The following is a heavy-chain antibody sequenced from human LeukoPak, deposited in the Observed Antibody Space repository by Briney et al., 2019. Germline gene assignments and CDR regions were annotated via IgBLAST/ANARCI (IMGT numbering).Heavy chain of an antibody. V-gene: IGHV4-30-4*01. Sequence: SETLSLTCTVSGGSISSGDYYWNWIRQPPGKGLEWIGYIYYSGSTYYNPSLKSRVTISVDTSKAQFSLRLSSVTAADTAVYYCARGLRGRSGYYFDSWGQGTLVTVSS. CDR3: ARGLRGRSGYYFDS. CDR1: GGSISSGDYY. CDR2: IYYSGST. J-gene: IGHJ4*02.